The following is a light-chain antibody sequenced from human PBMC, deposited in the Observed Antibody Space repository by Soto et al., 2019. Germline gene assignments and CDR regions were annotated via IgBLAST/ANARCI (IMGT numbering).Light chain of an antibody. J-gene: IGKJ4*01. CDR3: PHLRMNPGT. CDR1: QDIANY. V-gene: IGKV1-9*01. CDR2: AAS. Sequence: IQLTQSPSALSAAVGDRVTITCRSSQDIANYLAWYQQNPGEAPKLLISAASTLYCGVPSRFSGSVCGTDVTLTIISLPGDSFATYPFPHLRMNPGTIGGGAKVE.